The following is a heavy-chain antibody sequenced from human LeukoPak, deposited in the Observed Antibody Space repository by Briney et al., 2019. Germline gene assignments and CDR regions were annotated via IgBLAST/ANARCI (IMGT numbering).Heavy chain of an antibody. CDR1: GFTFGDYA. D-gene: IGHD3-10*01. CDR2: IRSKAYGGTT. CDR3: TRDRGMYYYGSGSVNY. Sequence: SLRLSCTASGFTFGDYAMSWFRQAPGKGLGWVGFIRSKAYGGTTEYAASVKGRFTISRDDSKSIAYLQMNSLKTEDTAVYYCTRDRGMYYYGSGSVNYWGQGTLVTVSS. V-gene: IGHV3-49*03. J-gene: IGHJ4*02.